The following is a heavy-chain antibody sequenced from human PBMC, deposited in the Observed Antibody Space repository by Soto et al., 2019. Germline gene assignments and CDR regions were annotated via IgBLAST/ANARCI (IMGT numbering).Heavy chain of an antibody. Sequence: PSETLSLTCAVYGGSFSGYCWSWTRQPPGKGLEWIGEINHSGSTNYNPSLKSRVTISVDTSKNQFSLKLSSVTAADTAIYYCARGLGSGDYWGRGTLVTVSS. CDR3: ARGLGSGDY. J-gene: IGHJ4*02. D-gene: IGHD6-25*01. CDR1: GGSFSGYC. V-gene: IGHV4-34*01. CDR2: INHSGST.